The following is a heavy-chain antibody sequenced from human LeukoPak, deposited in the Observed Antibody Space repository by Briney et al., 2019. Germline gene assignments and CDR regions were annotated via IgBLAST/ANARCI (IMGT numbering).Heavy chain of an antibody. V-gene: IGHV3-21*01. CDR2: ISSSSSYI. D-gene: IGHD6-6*01. Sequence: GGSLRLSCAASGFTFSSYSMNWVRQALGKGLEWVSSISSSSSYIYYADSVKGRFTISRDNAKNSLYLQMNSLRAEDTAVYYCARDGFRIAAFDYWGQGTLVTVSS. CDR3: ARDGFRIAAFDY. J-gene: IGHJ4*02. CDR1: GFTFSSYS.